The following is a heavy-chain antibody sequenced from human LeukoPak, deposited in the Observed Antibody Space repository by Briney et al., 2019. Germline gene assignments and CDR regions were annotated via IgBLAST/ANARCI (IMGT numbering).Heavy chain of an antibody. J-gene: IGHJ4*02. D-gene: IGHD3-10*01. V-gene: IGHV4-59*01. CDR2: IYYSGSA. CDR3: ARGLRSAGPFDY. CDR1: GGSIGSYY. Sequence: SETLSLTCSVSGGSIGSYYWSWIRQPPGKALEWIGNIYYSGSASYNPSLKSRLTISVDTSKNQFSLKLFSLTAADTAVYYCARGLRSAGPFDYWGQGTLVTVSS.